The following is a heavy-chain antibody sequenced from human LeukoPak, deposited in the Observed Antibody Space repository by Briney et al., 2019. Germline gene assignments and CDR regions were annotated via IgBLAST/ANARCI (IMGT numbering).Heavy chain of an antibody. CDR2: IVSNGDST. J-gene: IGHJ4*02. V-gene: IGHV3-64*04. Sequence: PGGSLRLSCSASGFTFSRYGMHWVRQAPGKGLEYVSAIVSNGDSTYYADSVKGRFTISRDNAKNSLYLQMNSLRAEDTAVYYCARVTYGDYYWGQGTLVTVSS. D-gene: IGHD4-17*01. CDR1: GFTFSRYG. CDR3: ARVTYGDYY.